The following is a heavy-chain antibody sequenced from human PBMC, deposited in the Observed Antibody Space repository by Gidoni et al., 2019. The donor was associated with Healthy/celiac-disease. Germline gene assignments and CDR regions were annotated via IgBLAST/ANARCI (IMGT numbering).Heavy chain of an antibody. CDR2: ISSSSSYI. J-gene: IGHJ4*02. Sequence: EVQLVESGGGLVKPGGSLRLSCAASGFTFSSYSMNWVRQAPGKGMEWVSSISSSSSYIYYADSVKGRFTISRDNAKNSLYLQMNSLRAEDTAVYYCARVPSGSTSCPTDYWGQGTLVTVSS. CDR1: GFTFSSYS. CDR3: ARVPSGSTSCPTDY. V-gene: IGHV3-21*01. D-gene: IGHD2-2*01.